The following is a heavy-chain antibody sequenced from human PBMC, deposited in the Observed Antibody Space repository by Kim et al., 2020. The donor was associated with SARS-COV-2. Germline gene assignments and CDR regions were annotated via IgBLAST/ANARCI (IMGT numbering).Heavy chain of an antibody. CDR1: GGSFSGYY. D-gene: IGHD2-15*01. V-gene: IGHV4-34*01. CDR2: INHSGST. CDR3: ARGPRRGYFGY. Sequence: SETLSLTCAVYGGSFSGYYWSWIRQPPGKGLEWIGEINHSGSTNYNPSLKSRVTISVDTSKNQFSLKLSSVTAADTAVYYCARGPRRGYFGYWGQGTLVTVSS. J-gene: IGHJ4*02.